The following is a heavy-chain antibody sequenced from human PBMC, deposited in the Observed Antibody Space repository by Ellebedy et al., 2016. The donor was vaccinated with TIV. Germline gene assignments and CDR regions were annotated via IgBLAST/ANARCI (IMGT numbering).Heavy chain of an antibody. Sequence: GESLKISCQGSGYSFPSYWINWVRQMPGKGLEWMGRIDPSDSQTIYSPSFRGHVRISVDKSISTAYLQWSSLKATDSAMYYSARQLGGSSGYWSLDYWGRGTLVTVSS. CDR3: ARQLGGSSGYWSLDY. V-gene: IGHV5-10-1*01. J-gene: IGHJ4*02. CDR2: IDPSDSQT. D-gene: IGHD3-22*01. CDR1: GYSFPSYW.